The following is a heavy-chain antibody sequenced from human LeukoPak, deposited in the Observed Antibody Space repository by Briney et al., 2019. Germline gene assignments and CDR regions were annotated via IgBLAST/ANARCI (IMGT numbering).Heavy chain of an antibody. CDR1: GFTFSSYA. CDR2: ISGSAGTT. J-gene: IGHJ4*02. CDR3: AKNYYGSGSSPLDY. D-gene: IGHD3-10*01. V-gene: IGHV3-23*01. Sequence: GGTLRLSCAASGFTFSSYAMGWVRQAPGKGLEGGSAISGSAGTTYYADSVKGRFTICRDNSKTALFLQMNSLRAEDTAAYYWAKNYYGSGSSPLDYWGQGTLVTVSS.